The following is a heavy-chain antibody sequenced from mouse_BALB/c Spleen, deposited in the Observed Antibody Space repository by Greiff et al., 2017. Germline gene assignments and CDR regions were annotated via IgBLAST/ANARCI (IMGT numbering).Heavy chain of an antibody. V-gene: IGHV2-6-2*01. J-gene: IGHJ4*01. D-gene: IGHD2-4*01. Sequence: VQGVESGPDLVAPSQSLSITCTVSGFSLTSYGVHWVRQPPGKGLEWLVVIWSDGSTTYNSALKSRLSISKDNSKSQVFLKMNSLQTDDTAMYYCARHYDYDGAMDYWGQGTSVTVSS. CDR3: ARHYDYDGAMDY. CDR1: GFSLTSYG. CDR2: IWSDGST.